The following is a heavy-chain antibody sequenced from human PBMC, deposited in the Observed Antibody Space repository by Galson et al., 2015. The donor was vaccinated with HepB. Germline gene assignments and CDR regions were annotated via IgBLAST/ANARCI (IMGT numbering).Heavy chain of an antibody. Sequence: QSGAEVTKPGESLRISCKGSGYSFANNWITWVRQRPGKGLEWMGRIDPIDSYTNYSPSFQGHVSISVDKSIATAYLQWNSLKASDTAMYYCARQNDSSGFDYWGQGTLVTVSS. D-gene: IGHD3-22*01. V-gene: IGHV5-10-1*01. CDR2: IDPIDSYT. J-gene: IGHJ4*02. CDR1: GYSFANNW. CDR3: ARQNDSSGFDY.